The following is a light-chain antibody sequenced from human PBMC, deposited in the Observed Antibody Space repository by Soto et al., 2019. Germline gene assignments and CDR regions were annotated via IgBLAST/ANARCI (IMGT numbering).Light chain of an antibody. J-gene: IGLJ1*01. CDR2: EVV. CDR1: KXDIGVYDF. Sequence: QSVLTQPPSASGSPGQSVTISCTGTKXDIGVYDFVSWYQHHPGKAPRLIIYEVVQRPSGVPDRFSGSKSGNTASLTVSGLQAADEADYFCKSYASSNTSVLGRGPKATVL. V-gene: IGLV2-8*01. CDR3: KSYASSNTSV.